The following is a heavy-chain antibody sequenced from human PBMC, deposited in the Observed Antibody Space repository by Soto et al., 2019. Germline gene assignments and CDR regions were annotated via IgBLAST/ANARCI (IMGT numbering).Heavy chain of an antibody. Sequence: LSLTCAVSGGSISSSNWCSWVRQPPGNGLEWIGEIYHSGSTNYNPSLKSRVTISVDKSKNQFSLKLSSVTAADTAVYYCAGILSHYDFWSGYRYYFDYWGQGTLVTVSS. CDR2: IYHSGST. V-gene: IGHV4-4*02. CDR3: AGILSHYDFWSGYRYYFDY. J-gene: IGHJ4*02. CDR1: GGSISSSNW. D-gene: IGHD3-3*01.